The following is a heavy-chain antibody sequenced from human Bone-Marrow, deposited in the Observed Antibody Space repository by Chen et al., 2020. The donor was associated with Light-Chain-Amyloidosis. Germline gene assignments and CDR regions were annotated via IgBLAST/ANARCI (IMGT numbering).Heavy chain of an antibody. CDR1: GFTFSSYA. CDR3: AKVPPTVTTVIYYYMDV. V-gene: IGHV3-23*01. J-gene: IGHJ6*03. CDR2: IRCSGGST. D-gene: IGHD4-17*01. Sequence: EVQLLESGGGLVQPGGSLRLSCAASGFTFSSYAMSWVRQAPGKGLEWVSAIRCSGGSTYYADPVKGRFTISRYNSKNTLYLQMNSLRAEDTAVYYCAKVPPTVTTVIYYYMDVWGKGTTVTVSS.